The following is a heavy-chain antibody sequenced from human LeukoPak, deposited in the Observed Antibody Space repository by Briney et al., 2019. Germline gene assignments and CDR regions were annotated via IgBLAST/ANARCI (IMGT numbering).Heavy chain of an antibody. CDR2: ISAYNGYT. Sequence: ASVKVSCKASGYTFTTHGISWVRQAPGQGLEWMGWISAYNGYTNYPQNLQGRVTLTTDPSTSTAYMELRSLRSDDTAVYYCARDEGRGGSGSYYPNWFDPWGQGSLVTVSS. CDR1: GYTFTTHG. V-gene: IGHV1-18*01. J-gene: IGHJ5*02. CDR3: ARDEGRGGSGSYYPNWFDP. D-gene: IGHD3-10*01.